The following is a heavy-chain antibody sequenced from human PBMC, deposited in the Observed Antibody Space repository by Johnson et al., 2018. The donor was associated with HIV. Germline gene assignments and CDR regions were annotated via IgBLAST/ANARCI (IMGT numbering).Heavy chain of an antibody. Sequence: QVQLVESGGGVVQPGRSLRLSCAASGFTFSSYGMHWVRQAPGKGLEWVAVISYDGSNTYYADSVKGRFTISSDNSKNTLYLQMNSRRAEDTAVYYCARPGGDYSAFDIWGQGTMVTVSS. CDR1: GFTFSSYG. D-gene: IGHD4-17*01. CDR2: ISYDGSNT. CDR3: ARPGGDYSAFDI. J-gene: IGHJ3*02. V-gene: IGHV3-30*03.